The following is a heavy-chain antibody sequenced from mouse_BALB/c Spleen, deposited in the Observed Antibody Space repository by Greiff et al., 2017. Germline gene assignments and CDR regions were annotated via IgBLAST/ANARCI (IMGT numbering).Heavy chain of an antibody. CDR1: GFSLTSYG. V-gene: IGHV2-9*02. Sequence: VQLQQSGPGLVAPSQTLSITCTASGFSLTSYGVHWVRQPPGQGLEWLGVIWAGGSTNYNSALMSRLSIIKDNSKSQVFLKMNSLQTDDTAMYYCARDNGYDVDAMDYWGQGTSVTVSS. CDR2: IWAGGST. D-gene: IGHD2-2*01. J-gene: IGHJ4*01. CDR3: ARDNGYDVDAMDY.